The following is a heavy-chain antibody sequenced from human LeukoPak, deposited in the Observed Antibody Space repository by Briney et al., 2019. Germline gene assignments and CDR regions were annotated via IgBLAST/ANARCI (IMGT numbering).Heavy chain of an antibody. CDR3: ARDFPLRYFDGGDY. CDR1: GFTFSSYS. J-gene: IGHJ4*02. CDR2: ISSSSSTI. V-gene: IGHV3-48*01. Sequence: GGSLRLSCAASGFTFSSYSMNWVRQAPGKGLEWVSYISSSSSTIYYADSVKGRFTISRDNAKNSLYLQMNSLRAEDTAVYYRARDFPLRYFDGGDYWGQGTLVTVSS. D-gene: IGHD3-9*01.